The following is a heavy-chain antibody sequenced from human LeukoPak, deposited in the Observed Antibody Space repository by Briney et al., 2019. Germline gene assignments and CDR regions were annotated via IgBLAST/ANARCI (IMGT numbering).Heavy chain of an antibody. CDR3: ASLDYCIGDCYPSTDAFNI. Sequence: ASVKVSCKASGYTFTGYYIHWVRQAPGQGPEWMGRVNPKTGGTNYAQKFQGRVTMTRDTSISTAYMELSRLRSDDTAVYYCASLDYCIGDCYPSTDAFNIWGQGTMVTVSS. D-gene: IGHD2-21*02. J-gene: IGHJ3*02. CDR2: VNPKTGGT. CDR1: GYTFTGYY. V-gene: IGHV1-2*06.